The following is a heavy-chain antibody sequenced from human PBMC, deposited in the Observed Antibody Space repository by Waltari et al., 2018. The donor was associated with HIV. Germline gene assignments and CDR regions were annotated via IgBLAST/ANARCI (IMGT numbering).Heavy chain of an antibody. V-gene: IGHV3-73*01. D-gene: IGHD3-9*01. Sequence: EVQLVESGGGLVQPGGSLKLSCAASGFTFSGSAMHWVRQASGKGLEWVGRIRSKANSYATEYAAPVKGRFTFSRDDSKNTAYLQMNSLKTEDTAVYYCTRGWYYDILTGYQSGFDYWGQGTLVTVSS. J-gene: IGHJ4*02. CDR3: TRGWYYDILTGYQSGFDY. CDR1: GFTFSGSA. CDR2: IRSKANSYAT.